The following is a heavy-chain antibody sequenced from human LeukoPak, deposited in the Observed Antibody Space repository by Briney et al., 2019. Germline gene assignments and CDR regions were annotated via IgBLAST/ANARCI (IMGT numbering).Heavy chain of an antibody. CDR1: GFTFSSYA. CDR2: ISGSGDST. J-gene: IGHJ4*02. Sequence: GGSLRLSCAASGFTFSSYAMSWVRQAPGKGLEWVSTISGSGDSTYYADSVKGRLTISRDNSKNTVYLQMNSLRAEDTAVYYCARPHYYDSSGYLFDSWGQGTLVTVSS. D-gene: IGHD3-22*01. V-gene: IGHV3-23*01. CDR3: ARPHYYDSSGYLFDS.